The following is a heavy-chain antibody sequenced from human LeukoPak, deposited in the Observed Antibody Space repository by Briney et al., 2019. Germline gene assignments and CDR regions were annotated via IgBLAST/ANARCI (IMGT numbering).Heavy chain of an antibody. CDR1: GFTFSSYA. Sequence: TGGSLRLSCAASGFTFSSYAMSWVRQAPGKGLEWVSAISGSGGSTYYADSVKGRFTISRDNSKNTLYLQMNSLRAEDTAVHYCAKASGRVGATSNPFDYWGQGTLVTVSS. CDR3: AKASGRVGATSNPFDY. J-gene: IGHJ4*02. V-gene: IGHV3-23*01. D-gene: IGHD1-26*01. CDR2: ISGSGGST.